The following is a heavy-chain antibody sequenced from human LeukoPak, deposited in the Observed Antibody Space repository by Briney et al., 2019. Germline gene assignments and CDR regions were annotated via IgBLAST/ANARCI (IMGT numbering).Heavy chain of an antibody. Sequence: GASVKVSCKASEYTFTAYYMNWVREAPGQGLEWMGWIDPDSGVTNYTQKFQGRVTMTRDTSISTAYMELSRLKSDDTAVYYCAREHCTSAGCYLKRWFDPWGQGTLVTVSS. CDR3: AREHCTSAGCYLKRWFDP. D-gene: IGHD2-2*01. V-gene: IGHV1-2*02. J-gene: IGHJ5*02. CDR2: IDPDSGVT. CDR1: EYTFTAYY.